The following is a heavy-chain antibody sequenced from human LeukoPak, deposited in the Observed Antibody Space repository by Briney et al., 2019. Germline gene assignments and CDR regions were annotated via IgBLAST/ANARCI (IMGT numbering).Heavy chain of an antibody. CDR2: ISAYNGNT. Sequence: ASVKVPFKASGYTFTSYGISWVRQAPGQGLEWMGWISAYNGNTNYAQKLPGRVTMTTDTSTSTAYMELRSLRSDDTAVYYCARGRGAYCGGDCSYFDYWGQGTLVTVSS. J-gene: IGHJ4*02. CDR3: ARGRGAYCGGDCSYFDY. CDR1: GYTFTSYG. V-gene: IGHV1-18*01. D-gene: IGHD2-21*02.